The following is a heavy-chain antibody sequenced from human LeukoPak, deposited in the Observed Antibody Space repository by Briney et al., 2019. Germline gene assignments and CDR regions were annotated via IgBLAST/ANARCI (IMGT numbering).Heavy chain of an antibody. V-gene: IGHV3-53*01. Sequence: TGGSLRLSCVASGLTFSSNYMSWVRQAPGKGLDWVSVIYSGGSTYYADSVKGRFTISRDNSKNTLYLQMNSLRAEDTAVYYCASGSGSYRTPYYYMDVWGTGTTVTVSS. CDR2: IYSGGST. CDR1: GLTFSSNY. D-gene: IGHD3-10*01. CDR3: ASGSGSYRTPYYYMDV. J-gene: IGHJ6*03.